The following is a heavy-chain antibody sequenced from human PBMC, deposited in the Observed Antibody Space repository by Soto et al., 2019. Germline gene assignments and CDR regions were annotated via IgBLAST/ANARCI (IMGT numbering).Heavy chain of an antibody. CDR2: INPNSGGT. Sequence: ASVKVSCKASGYTFTGYYMHWVRQAPGQGLEWMGWINPNSGGTNYAQKFQGWVTMTRDTSISTAYMELSRLRSDDTAVYYCARGGDIVVVPAALNWFDPWGQGTLVTVSS. D-gene: IGHD2-2*01. CDR3: ARGGDIVVVPAALNWFDP. CDR1: GYTFTGYY. J-gene: IGHJ5*02. V-gene: IGHV1-2*04.